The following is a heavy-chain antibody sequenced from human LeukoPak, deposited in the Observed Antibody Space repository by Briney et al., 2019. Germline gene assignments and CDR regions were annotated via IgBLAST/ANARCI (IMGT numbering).Heavy chain of an antibody. CDR3: AKDLVWSGYFS. CDR1: GFTFSSYA. V-gene: IGHV3-30-3*01. D-gene: IGHD3-3*01. Sequence: PGGSLRLSCAASGFTFSSYAMHWVRQAPGKGLEWVAVISYDGSKKYYADSVKGRFTISRDNSRNTLYLQMNSLRAEDTAVYYCAKDLVWSGYFSWGQGTLVTVSS. J-gene: IGHJ5*02. CDR2: ISYDGSKK.